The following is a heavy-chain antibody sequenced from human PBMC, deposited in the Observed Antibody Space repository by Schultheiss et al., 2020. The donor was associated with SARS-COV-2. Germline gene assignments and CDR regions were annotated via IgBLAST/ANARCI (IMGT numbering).Heavy chain of an antibody. V-gene: IGHV4-34*01. Sequence: SETLSLTCTVSGGSISSYYWSWIRQPPGKGLEWIGEIDHSGSTNYNPSLKSRVTISGDTSNNQFFLRLNSVTAADTAVYYCASMTYHDSRGIDSWGQGTLVTVSS. CDR2: IDHSGST. J-gene: IGHJ4*02. CDR1: GGSISSYY. D-gene: IGHD3-22*01. CDR3: ASMTYHDSRGIDS.